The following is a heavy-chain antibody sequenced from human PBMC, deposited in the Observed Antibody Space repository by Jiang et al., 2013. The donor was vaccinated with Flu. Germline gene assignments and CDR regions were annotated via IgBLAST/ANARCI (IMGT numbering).Heavy chain of an antibody. V-gene: IGHV4-59*01. CDR2: IYYSGTT. Sequence: PGLVKPSETLSLTCTVSGGSITSYYWSWIRQSPGKGLEWIGYIYYSGTTNYNPSLRSRVTISVDTSKNQFSLNLGSVTAADTAVYYCARDASGGYNWFDPWGQGTLVTVSS. J-gene: IGHJ5*02. CDR1: GGSITSYY. CDR3: ARDASGGYNWFDP. D-gene: IGHD2-15*01.